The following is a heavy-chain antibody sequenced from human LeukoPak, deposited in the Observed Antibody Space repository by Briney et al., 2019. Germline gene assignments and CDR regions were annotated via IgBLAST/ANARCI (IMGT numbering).Heavy chain of an antibody. CDR1: GFTFSSYA. J-gene: IGHJ4*02. V-gene: IGHV3-64*01. CDR3: ARRGYNYGFDY. Sequence: GGSLRLSCAASGFTFSSYAMYWVRQAPGKGLEYVSGISSNGATTYYANSVKGRFTIFRDNSKNTLYLQMGSLRAEDMAVYYCARRGYNYGFDYWGQGTLVTVSS. CDR2: ISSNGATT. D-gene: IGHD5-18*01.